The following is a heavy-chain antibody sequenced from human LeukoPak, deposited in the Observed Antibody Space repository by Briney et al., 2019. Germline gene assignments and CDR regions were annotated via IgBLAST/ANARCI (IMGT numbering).Heavy chain of an antibody. CDR3: ARDLRITIFGVVDY. J-gene: IGHJ4*02. Sequence: GGSLRLSCAASGFTFSSYGMHWVRQAPGKGLEWVAFIRYDGSNKYYADSVKGRFTISRDNSKNTLYLQMNSLRAEDTAVYYCARDLRITIFGVVDYWGQGTLVTVSS. D-gene: IGHD3-3*01. V-gene: IGHV3-30*02. CDR1: GFTFSSYG. CDR2: IRYDGSNK.